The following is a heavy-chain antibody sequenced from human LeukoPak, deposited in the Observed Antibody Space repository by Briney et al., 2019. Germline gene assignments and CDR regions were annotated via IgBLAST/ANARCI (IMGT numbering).Heavy chain of an antibody. J-gene: IGHJ5*02. D-gene: IGHD4-17*01. CDR1: GLTGRHNY. V-gene: IGHV3-53*01. CDR3: IVFGDSNH. CDR2: IHTSGDT. Sequence: GGSLRLSCAASGLTGRHNYVSWVRQAPGRGLEWVSAIHTSGDTCYADSVKGRFTISRDTSKNTLYLQINSLRVEDTAVYYCIVFGDSNHWGQGTLVTVSS.